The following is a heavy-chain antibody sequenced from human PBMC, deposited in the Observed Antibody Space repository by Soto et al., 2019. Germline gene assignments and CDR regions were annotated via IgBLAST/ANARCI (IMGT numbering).Heavy chain of an antibody. CDR3: AKEKSSSSYYYYGMDV. D-gene: IGHD6-6*01. CDR2: ISGNGIAT. Sequence: PGGSLRLSCEASGFIFSDHAMSWVRQAPGKGLEWVSAISGNGIATYYADSVKGRFTISRDNSKNTLYLQMNSLIAEDTAVYYCAKEKSSSSYYYYGMDVWGQGTTVTVSS. J-gene: IGHJ6*02. CDR1: GFIFSDHA. V-gene: IGHV3-23*01.